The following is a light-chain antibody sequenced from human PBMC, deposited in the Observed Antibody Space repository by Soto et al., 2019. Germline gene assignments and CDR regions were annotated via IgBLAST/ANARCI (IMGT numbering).Light chain of an antibody. CDR3: QQYNSYSPLT. CDR1: QSITNW. V-gene: IGKV1-5*01. Sequence: DIQMTQSPSTLSASVGDRVTITCRASQSITNWLAWYQHKPGNAPKLLVYDASSLESGVPSRFSGSGSGTDFTLTISSLQPDDFATYYCQQYNSYSPLTFGPGTKVDIK. J-gene: IGKJ3*01. CDR2: DAS.